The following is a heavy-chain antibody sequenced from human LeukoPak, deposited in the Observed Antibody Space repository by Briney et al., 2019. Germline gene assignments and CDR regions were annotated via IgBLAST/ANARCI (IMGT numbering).Heavy chain of an antibody. CDR1: GFTFSSYS. Sequence: GGSLRLSCAASGFTFSSYSMNWVRQAPGKGLEWVSSISSSSSYMYYADSVKGRFTISRDNAKNSLYLQMNSLRAEDTAVYYCARGSITMVRGVMPIDYWGQGTLVTVSS. J-gene: IGHJ4*02. CDR2: ISSSSSYM. CDR3: ARGSITMVRGVMPIDY. D-gene: IGHD3-10*01. V-gene: IGHV3-21*01.